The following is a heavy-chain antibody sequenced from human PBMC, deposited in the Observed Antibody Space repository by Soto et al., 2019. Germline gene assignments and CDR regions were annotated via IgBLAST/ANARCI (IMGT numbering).Heavy chain of an antibody. CDR1: GFSLSTSGVG. Sequence: QITLKESGPTLVKPTQTLTLTCTFSGFSLSTSGVGVGWIRQPPGKALEWRTFIYCDDDKRNSPFLKSRLTTTKDTSKNQVVPTMTNIDPVETATYYRTPLVVAGITYYFASCGQGTLVTVSS. CDR3: TPLVVAGITYYFAS. V-gene: IGHV2-5*02. D-gene: IGHD2-15*01. CDR2: IYCDDDK. J-gene: IGHJ4*02.